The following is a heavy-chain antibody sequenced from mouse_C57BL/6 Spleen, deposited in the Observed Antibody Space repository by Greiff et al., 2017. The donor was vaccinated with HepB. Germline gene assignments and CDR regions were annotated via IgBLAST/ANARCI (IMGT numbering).Heavy chain of an antibody. V-gene: IGHV1-69*01. CDR2: IDPSDSYT. D-gene: IGHD2-1*01. CDR1: GYTFTSYW. J-gene: IGHJ2*01. Sequence: QVQLKQPGAELVMPGASVKLSCKASGYTFTSYWMHWVKQRPGQGLEWIGEIDPSDSYTNYNQKFKGKSTLTVDKSSSTAYMQLSSLTSEDSAVYYCASYGNYNFDYWGQGTTLTVSS. CDR3: ASYGNYNFDY.